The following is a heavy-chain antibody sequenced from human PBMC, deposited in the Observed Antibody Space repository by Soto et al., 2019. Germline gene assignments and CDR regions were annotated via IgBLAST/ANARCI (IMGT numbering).Heavy chain of an antibody. D-gene: IGHD3-22*01. V-gene: IGHV1-69*13. CDR3: ARPIQFYFDTSAQSAWFDP. J-gene: IGHJ5*02. CDR2: IIPIFGTP. CDR1: GGTFSRNS. Sequence: SVKVSCKASGGTFSRNSISWVRQAPGQGREWMGGIIPIFGTPNYAQKFQGRLTITADESTSTAYMELSSLRSDDTAVYYCARPIQFYFDTSAQSAWFDPWGQGTLVTVSS.